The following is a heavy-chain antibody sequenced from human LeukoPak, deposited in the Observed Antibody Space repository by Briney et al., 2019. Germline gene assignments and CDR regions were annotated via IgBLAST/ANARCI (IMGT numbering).Heavy chain of an antibody. D-gene: IGHD3-22*01. CDR2: ISGSGGST. Sequence: GGSLRLSCAASGFTFSSYAMSWVRQAPGKGLEWVSAISGSGGSTYYADSVKGRFTISRDNSKNTLYLQMNSLRAEDTAVYYCAKDRDYYDSSGYYPNGAFDIWGQGTMVTVSS. CDR3: AKDRDYYDSSGYYPNGAFDI. CDR1: GFTFSSYA. V-gene: IGHV3-23*01. J-gene: IGHJ3*02.